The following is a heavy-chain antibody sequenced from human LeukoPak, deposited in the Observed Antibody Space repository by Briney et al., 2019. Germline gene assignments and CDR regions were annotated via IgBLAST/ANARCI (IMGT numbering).Heavy chain of an antibody. CDR2: IWYDGSNK. V-gene: IGHV3-33*01. Sequence: GGSLRLSCAASGFTFSSYGMHWVRQAPGKGLEWVAAIWYDGSNKYYADSVKGRFTISGDNSKNTLYLQMNSLRAEDTAVYYCARDFYVTANLAGYWGQGTLVTVSS. D-gene: IGHD2/OR15-2a*01. CDR1: GFTFSSYG. CDR3: ARDFYVTANLAGY. J-gene: IGHJ4*02.